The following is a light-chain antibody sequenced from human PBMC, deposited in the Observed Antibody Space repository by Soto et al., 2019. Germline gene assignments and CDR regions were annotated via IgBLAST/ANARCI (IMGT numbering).Light chain of an antibody. CDR2: GAS. J-gene: IGKJ4*01. CDR3: QQYNSWPPLT. V-gene: IGKV3-15*01. Sequence: EIVMTQSPATLSVSPGDRATLFCRASQSISSLLAWYQQKPGQAPRLLIYGASTRATGVPARFSGRGSGTEFTLTISNLQSEDFAVYYCQQYNSWPPLTFGGGTKVEIK. CDR1: QSISSL.